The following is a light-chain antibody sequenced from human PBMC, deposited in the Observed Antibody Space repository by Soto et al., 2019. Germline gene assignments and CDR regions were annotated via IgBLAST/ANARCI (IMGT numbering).Light chain of an antibody. Sequence: QSALTQPASVSGSPGQSVTISCTGTNSDVGGYNYVSWYQQHPGKAPKLMIYEVSKRPSGVPDRFSGSKSGNTASLTVSGLQAEDEADYYCSSYAGSNNLGVFGTGTKLTVL. J-gene: IGLJ1*01. CDR3: SSYAGSNNLGV. V-gene: IGLV2-8*01. CDR1: NSDVGGYNY. CDR2: EVS.